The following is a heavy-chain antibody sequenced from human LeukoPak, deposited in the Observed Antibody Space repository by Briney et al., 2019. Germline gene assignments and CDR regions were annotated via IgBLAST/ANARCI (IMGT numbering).Heavy chain of an antibody. CDR3: ARDLWVVGATGGSYYYYYMDV. Sequence: PSETLSLTCTVSGGSISSSSYYWGWIRQPPGKGLEWIGSIYYSGSTYYNPSLKSRVTISVDTSKNQFSLKLSSVTAADTAVYYCARDLWVVGATGGSYYYYYMDVWGKGTTVTISS. D-gene: IGHD1-26*01. V-gene: IGHV4-39*02. J-gene: IGHJ6*03. CDR2: IYYSGST. CDR1: GGSISSSSYY.